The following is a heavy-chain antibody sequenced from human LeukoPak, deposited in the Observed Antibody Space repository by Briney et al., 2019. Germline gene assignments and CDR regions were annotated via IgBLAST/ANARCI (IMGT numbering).Heavy chain of an antibody. V-gene: IGHV1-18*04. CDR1: GYTFTSYG. Sequence: GASVKVSGKASGYTFTSYGISWVGQAPGQGLEWMGWISAYNGNTNYAQKLQGRVTMTTDTSTSTAYMELRSLRSDDTAVYYCARSYGSGSPPWFDPWGQGTLVTVSS. CDR2: ISAYNGNT. J-gene: IGHJ5*02. D-gene: IGHD3-10*01. CDR3: ARSYGSGSPPWFDP.